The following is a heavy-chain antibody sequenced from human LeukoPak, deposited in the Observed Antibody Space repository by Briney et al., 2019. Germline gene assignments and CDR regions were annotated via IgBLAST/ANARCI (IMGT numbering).Heavy chain of an antibody. CDR3: AREHPSGYYYDSSGYVYFDY. CDR2: IIPIFGTA. V-gene: IGHV1-69*05. CDR1: GYTFTSYG. D-gene: IGHD3-22*01. J-gene: IGHJ4*02. Sequence: SVKVSCKASGYTFTSYGISWVRQAPGQGLEWMGRIIPIFGTANYAQKFQGRVTITTDESTSTAYMELSSLRSEDTAVYYCAREHPSGYYYDSSGYVYFDYWGQGTLVTVSS.